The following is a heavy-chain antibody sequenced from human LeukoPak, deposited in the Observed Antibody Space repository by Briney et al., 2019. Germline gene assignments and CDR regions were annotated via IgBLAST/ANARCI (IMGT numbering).Heavy chain of an antibody. CDR1: GFTFDDYG. CDR3: ARGYCGSSSCSRGFDY. V-gene: IGHV3-20*04. CDR2: IPWNGGRT. J-gene: IGHJ4*02. D-gene: IGHD2-15*01. Sequence: GGSLRPSCAASGFTFDDYGLGWVRQVPGKGLEWVSGIPWNGGRTTYADSVKGRFTISRDNAKNSLYLQMNSLRAEDTALYYCARGYCGSSSCSRGFDYWGQGTLVTVSS.